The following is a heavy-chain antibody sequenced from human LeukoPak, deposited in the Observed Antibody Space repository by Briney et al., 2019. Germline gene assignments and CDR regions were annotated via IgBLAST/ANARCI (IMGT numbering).Heavy chain of an antibody. CDR1: GFTFSSYC. CDR3: ARGRFHLDSSVYSSFYH. Sequence: GGSLRLSCAASGFTFSSYCMSWVRQAPGKGLEWVANIKENGSEKYYVDSVKGRFTISRDNAKNSLYLQMNSLRAEDTAVYYCARGRFHLDSSVYSSFYHWGHGTLVTVSS. V-gene: IGHV3-7*01. CDR2: IKENGSEK. J-gene: IGHJ4*01. D-gene: IGHD3-22*01.